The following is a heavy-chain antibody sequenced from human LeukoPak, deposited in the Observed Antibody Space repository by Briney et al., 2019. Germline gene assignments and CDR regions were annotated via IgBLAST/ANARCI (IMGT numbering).Heavy chain of an antibody. J-gene: IGHJ2*01. CDR3: ARGSDCSGGSCYSYWYFDL. V-gene: IGHV3-74*01. Sequence: GGSLRLSCAASAFTFSSYWMHWVRQDPGKGLEWVSRINSDGSSTSYADSVKGRFTISRDNAKNTLYLQMNSLRAEDTAMYYCARGSDCSGGSCYSYWYFDLWGRGTLVTVSS. D-gene: IGHD2-15*01. CDR1: AFTFSSYW. CDR2: INSDGSST.